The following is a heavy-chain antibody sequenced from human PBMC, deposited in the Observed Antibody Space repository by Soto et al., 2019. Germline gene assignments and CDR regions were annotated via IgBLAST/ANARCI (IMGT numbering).Heavy chain of an antibody. CDR3: ARSQGSSTSLEIYYYYYYGMGV. V-gene: IGHV1-69*01. J-gene: IGHJ6*02. CDR1: GGTFSSYA. CDR2: IIPISGTA. Sequence: QVQLVQSGAEVKKPGSSVKVSCKASGGTFSSYAISWVRQAPGQGLEWMGGIIPISGTANYAQKFQGRVTITADESTSTDYMELSSARSEDTAVYYCARSQGSSTSLEIYYYYYYGMGVWGQGTTVTVSS. D-gene: IGHD2-2*01.